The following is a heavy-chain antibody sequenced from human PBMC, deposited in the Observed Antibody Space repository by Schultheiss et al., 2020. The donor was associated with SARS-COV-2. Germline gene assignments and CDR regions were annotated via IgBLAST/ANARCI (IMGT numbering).Heavy chain of an antibody. Sequence: SVKVSCKASGGTFSSYGISWVRQAPGQGLEWMGRIIPILGIANYAQKFQGRVTITADKSTSTAYMELSSLRSEDTAVYYCAWGRDGGNSGDWRFDPWGQGTLVTVSS. CDR2: IIPILGIA. J-gene: IGHJ5*02. V-gene: IGHV1-69*04. CDR1: GGTFSSYG. D-gene: IGHD4-23*01. CDR3: AWGRDGGNSGDWRFDP.